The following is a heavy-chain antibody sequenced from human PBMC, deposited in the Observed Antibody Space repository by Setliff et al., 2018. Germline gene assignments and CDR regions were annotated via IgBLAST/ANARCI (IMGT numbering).Heavy chain of an antibody. CDR3: ARDPGHRSGTWSLDY. J-gene: IGHJ4*02. V-gene: IGHV4-39*07. CDR2: IPFGGNT. Sequence: SETLSLTCTVSGDSISSTYYYWGWIRQPPGKGLEWIGSIPFGGNTYYNPSLKSRVTISLDTSKNQFSLKLNSVTAADTAVYSCARDPGHRSGTWSLDYWGQGTLVTVSS. CDR1: GDSISSTYYY.